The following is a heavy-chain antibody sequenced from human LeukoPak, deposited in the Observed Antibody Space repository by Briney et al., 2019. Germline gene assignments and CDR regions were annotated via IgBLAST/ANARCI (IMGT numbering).Heavy chain of an antibody. CDR3: AGDITGIVDY. CDR2: ISYDGSNE. Sequence: GGSLRLSCAASGFTFSSYGMHWVRQAPGKGLEWVAIISYDGSNEDYTDSVKGRFTISRDNSKNTLYLQMNSLRAEDTAVYYCAGDITGIVDYWGQGTLVTVSS. CDR1: GFTFSSYG. V-gene: IGHV3-30*03. D-gene: IGHD6-13*01. J-gene: IGHJ4*02.